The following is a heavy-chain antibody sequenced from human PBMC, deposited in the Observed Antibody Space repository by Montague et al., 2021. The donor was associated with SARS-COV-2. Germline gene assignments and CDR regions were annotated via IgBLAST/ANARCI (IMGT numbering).Heavy chain of an antibody. D-gene: IGHD4-11*01. CDR1: GGSISSSSYY. CDR3: ARQDPYSKQKFYYYYYYMDV. J-gene: IGHJ6*03. V-gene: IGHV4-39*01. Sequence: SETLSLTCTVSGGSISSSSYYWGWIRQPPGKGLEWIGSIYYSGSTYYNPSLKSRVTISVDTSKNQFSLKLSSVTAADTAVCYCARQDPYSKQKFYYYYYYMDVWGKGTTVTVSS. CDR2: IYYSGST.